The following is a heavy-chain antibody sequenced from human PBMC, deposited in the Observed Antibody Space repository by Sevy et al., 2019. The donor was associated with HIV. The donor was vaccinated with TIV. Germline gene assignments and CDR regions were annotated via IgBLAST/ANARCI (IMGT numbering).Heavy chain of an antibody. J-gene: IGHJ3*02. CDR1: GFTFSNYA. D-gene: IGHD3-22*01. V-gene: IGHV3-23*01. CDR2: LFRSGGVT. CDR3: AGARYDSSGSFDAFDI. Sequence: GGSLRLSCAASGFTFSNYAMNWVRRAPAKGLEWVSSLFRSGGVTYYADSVKGRCTISRDNFKNSLNLQMHSLRAEDTAVYYCAGARYDSSGSFDAFDIWGQGTMVTVSS.